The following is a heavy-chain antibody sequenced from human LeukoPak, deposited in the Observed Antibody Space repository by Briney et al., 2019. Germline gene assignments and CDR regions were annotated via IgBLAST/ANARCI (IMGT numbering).Heavy chain of an antibody. CDR3: ARDRTVLPLRKHIVVVNGY. V-gene: IGHV1-18*01. J-gene: IGHJ4*02. CDR2: ISAYNGNT. Sequence: ASVKVSCKASGYTFTSYGISWVRQAPGQGLEWMGWISAYNGNTNYAQKLQGRVTMTTDTSTSTAYMELRSLRSDDTAVYYCARDRTVLPLRKHIVVVNGYWGQGTLVTVSS. D-gene: IGHD2-21*01. CDR1: GYTFTSYG.